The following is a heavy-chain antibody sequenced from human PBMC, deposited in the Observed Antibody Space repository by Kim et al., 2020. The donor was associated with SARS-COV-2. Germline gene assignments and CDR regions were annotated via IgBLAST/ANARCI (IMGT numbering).Heavy chain of an antibody. V-gene: IGHV4-59*01. J-gene: IGHJ4*02. CDR2: IFYNGGT. Sequence: SETLSLTCIVSSDSFSAYYWSWIRQIPGKRLEWIGYIFYNGGTNYNPSLKSRATISWDTSRNQFSLDLTSVTQADTAVYYCARSEGRASWHQFDYWGQGVLVTVSS. CDR3: ARSEGRASWHQFDY. CDR1: SDSFSAYY.